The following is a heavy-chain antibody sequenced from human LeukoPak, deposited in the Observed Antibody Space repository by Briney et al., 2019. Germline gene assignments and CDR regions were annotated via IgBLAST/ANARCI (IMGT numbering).Heavy chain of an antibody. D-gene: IGHD5-12*01. CDR1: GGTFSSYA. J-gene: IGHJ4*02. CDR2: IIPIHGIA. Sequence: ASVKVSCKASGGTFSSYAISWVRQAPGQGLEWMGRIIPIHGIANYAQKFQGRVTITADKSTSTAYMELSSLRSEDTAVYYCARDRTATEDYWGQGTLVTVSS. V-gene: IGHV1-69*04. CDR3: ARDRTATEDY.